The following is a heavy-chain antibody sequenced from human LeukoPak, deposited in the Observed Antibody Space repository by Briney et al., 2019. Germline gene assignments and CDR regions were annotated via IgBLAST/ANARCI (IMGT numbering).Heavy chain of an antibody. Sequence: QSGGSLRLSCAASGFTFSSYGMHWVRQAPGKGLEWVAVISYDGSNKYYADSVKGRFTISRDNSKNTLYLQMNSLRAEDTAVYYCARGERGYDTDLREGWFDPWGQGTLVTVSS. D-gene: IGHD3-9*01. CDR3: ARGERGYDTDLREGWFDP. CDR2: ISYDGSNK. CDR1: GFTFSSYG. V-gene: IGHV3-30*03. J-gene: IGHJ5*02.